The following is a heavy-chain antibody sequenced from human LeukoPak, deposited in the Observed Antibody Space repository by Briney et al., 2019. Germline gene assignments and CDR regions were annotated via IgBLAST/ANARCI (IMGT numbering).Heavy chain of an antibody. V-gene: IGHV4-59*08. CDR1: GGSIRSFY. J-gene: IGHJ4*02. Sequence: SETLSLTCTVSGGSIRSFYWSWNRQPPGKGLEWIGYIFYSGSTNYNPSLKSRVTISVDTSKNQFSLKLSSVTAADTAVYYCARHGSGYYFFDYWGQETVGTVSS. D-gene: IGHD3-3*01. CDR2: IFYSGST. CDR3: ARHGSGYYFFDY.